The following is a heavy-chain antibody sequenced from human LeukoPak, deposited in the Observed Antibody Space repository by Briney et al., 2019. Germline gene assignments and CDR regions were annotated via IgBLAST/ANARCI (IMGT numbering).Heavy chain of an antibody. CDR1: GFIFSSSE. D-gene: IGHD3-16*01. Sequence: GGSLRLSCAASGFIFSSSEMNWVRQAPGKGLEWVSYISSSDYTIYYADSVKGRFTISRDNAKNSLYLQMNSLRAEDTAVYYCVADSIEGGSDFDYWGQGTLVSVSS. CDR2: ISSSDYTI. J-gene: IGHJ4*02. CDR3: VADSIEGGSDFDY. V-gene: IGHV3-48*03.